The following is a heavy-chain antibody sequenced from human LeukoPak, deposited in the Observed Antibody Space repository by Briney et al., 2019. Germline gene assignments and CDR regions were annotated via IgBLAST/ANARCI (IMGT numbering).Heavy chain of an antibody. D-gene: IGHD6-19*01. CDR3: ARGWPRRSIAVAGSGDLDY. CDR2: INHSGST. V-gene: IGHV4-34*01. Sequence: PSETLSLTCAVYGGSFSGYYWSWIRQPPGKGLEWIGEINHSGSTNYNPSLKSRVTISVDTSKNQFSLKLSSVTAADTAVYYCARGWPRRSIAVAGSGDLDYWGQGTLVTVSS. CDR1: GGSFSGYY. J-gene: IGHJ4*02.